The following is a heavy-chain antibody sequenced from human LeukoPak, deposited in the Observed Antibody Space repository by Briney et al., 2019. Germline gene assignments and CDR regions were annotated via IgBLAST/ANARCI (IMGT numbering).Heavy chain of an antibody. Sequence: SETLSLTCTVSGGSISSSSYYWSWIRQPPGKGLEWIGYIYHSGSTYYNPSLKSRVTISVDRSKNQFSLKLSSVTAADTAVYYCARLTNWENWFDPWGQGTLVTVSS. V-gene: IGHV4-30-2*01. J-gene: IGHJ5*02. CDR3: ARLTNWENWFDP. D-gene: IGHD7-27*01. CDR2: IYHSGST. CDR1: GGSISSSSYY.